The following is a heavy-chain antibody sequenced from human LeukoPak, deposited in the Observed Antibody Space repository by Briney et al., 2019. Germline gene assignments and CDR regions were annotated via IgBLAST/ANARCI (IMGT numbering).Heavy chain of an antibody. D-gene: IGHD2-8*02. CDR3: ARVAVSGPTGWFDS. CDR1: GGSISSSSYY. Sequence: SETLSLTCTASGGSISSSSYYWGWIRQPPGKGLEWIGSIYYSGSTYYNPSLKSRVTISVDTSKNQFSLKLSSVTAADTAVYYCARVAVSGPTGWFDSWGQGTLVIVSS. CDR2: IYYSGST. V-gene: IGHV4-39*07. J-gene: IGHJ5*01.